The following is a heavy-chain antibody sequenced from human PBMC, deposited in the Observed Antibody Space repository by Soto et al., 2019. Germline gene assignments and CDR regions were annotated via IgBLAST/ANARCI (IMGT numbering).Heavy chain of an antibody. CDR3: AKVLGYSSGWYETYIDY. Sequence: PGGSLRLSCAASGFTFSSYAMSWVRQAPGKGLEWVSAISGSGGSTYYADSVKGRFTISRDNSKNTLYLQMNSLRAEDTAVYYCAKVLGYSSGWYETYIDYWGLGAVVTVS. CDR1: GFTFSSYA. CDR2: ISGSGGST. V-gene: IGHV3-23*01. J-gene: IGHJ4*02. D-gene: IGHD6-19*01.